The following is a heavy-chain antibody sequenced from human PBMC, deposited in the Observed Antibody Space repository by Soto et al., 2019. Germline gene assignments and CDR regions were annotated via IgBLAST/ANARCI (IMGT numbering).Heavy chain of an antibody. V-gene: IGHV6-1*01. CDR2: TYYRSKWYN. CDR3: AREWIEADGEYYYYGMDV. J-gene: IGHJ6*02. Sequence: PSQTLSLTCAISGDSVSSNSAAWNWIRQSPSRGLEWLGRTYYRSKWYNDYAVSVKSRITINPDTSKNQFSLQLNSVTPEDTAGYYCAREWIEADGEYYYYGMDVWGQGTTVTVS. CDR1: GDSVSSNSAA. D-gene: IGHD6-13*01.